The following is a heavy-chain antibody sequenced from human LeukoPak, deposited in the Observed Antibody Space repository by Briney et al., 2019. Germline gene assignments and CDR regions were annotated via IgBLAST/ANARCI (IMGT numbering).Heavy chain of an antibody. D-gene: IGHD3-22*01. Sequence: GGSLRLSCAVSGFTVGSNFMSWVRQAPGKGLEWVSVMYSGGRREYVDSVKGRFTISRDNAKNSLYLQMNSLRAEDTAVYYCARDSYYDSSGYGSFDYWGQGTLVTVSS. V-gene: IGHV3-53*01. J-gene: IGHJ4*02. CDR3: ARDSYYDSSGYGSFDY. CDR1: GFTVGSNF. CDR2: MYSGGRR.